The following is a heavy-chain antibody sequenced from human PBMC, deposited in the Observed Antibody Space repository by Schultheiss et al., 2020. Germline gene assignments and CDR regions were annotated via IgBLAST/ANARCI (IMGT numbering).Heavy chain of an antibody. J-gene: IGHJ4*02. CDR3: AQRIEGRPFDY. Sequence: SGPTLVKPTQTLTLTCTFSGFSLSTSGVGVGWIRQPPGKALEWLAVIYWNDDKRYITSLKSRLTITKDTSKNQVVLTMTNMDPVDTATHYCAQRIEGRPFDYWGQGTLVTVSS. V-gene: IGHV2-5*01. CDR1: GFSLSTSGVG. CDR2: IYWNDDK. D-gene: IGHD2-15*01.